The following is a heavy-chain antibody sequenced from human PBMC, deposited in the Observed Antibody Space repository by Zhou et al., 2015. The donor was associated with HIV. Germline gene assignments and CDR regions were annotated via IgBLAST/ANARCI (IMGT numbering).Heavy chain of an antibody. Sequence: QVQLVQSGAEVKKPGSSVKVSCKASGGTFSSYAISWVRQAPGQGLEWMGGIIPIFGTANYAQKFQGRVTITADESTSTAYMELSSLRSEDTAVYYCARDSVVVVAATDWYFDLWGRGTLVTVLL. V-gene: IGHV1-69*12. CDR3: ARDSVVVVAATDWYFDL. J-gene: IGHJ2*01. CDR2: IIPIFGTA. CDR1: GGTFSSYA. D-gene: IGHD2-15*01.